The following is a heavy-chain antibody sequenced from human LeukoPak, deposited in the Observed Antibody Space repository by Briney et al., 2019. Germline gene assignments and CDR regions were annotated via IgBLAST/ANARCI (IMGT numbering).Heavy chain of an antibody. J-gene: IGHJ4*02. V-gene: IGHV3-11*06. D-gene: IGHD6-6*01. CDR1: EFTFSDYY. Sequence: PGGSLRRSCAASEFTFSDYYMSWIRQAPGKGLEWVSYISSSSSYTNYADSVKGRFTISRDNSRNTVYVQMNSLTPEDTAVYYCVKGLDYSSSQMDSWGQGTLVTVSS. CDR2: ISSSSSYT. CDR3: VKGLDYSSSQMDS.